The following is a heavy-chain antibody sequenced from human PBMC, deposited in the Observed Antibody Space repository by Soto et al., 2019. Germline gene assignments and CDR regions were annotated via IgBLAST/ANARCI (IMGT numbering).Heavy chain of an antibody. J-gene: IGHJ3*02. CDR3: ARGDSGGITNDAFDI. Sequence: PGGSLRLSCAASGFTFSIYAMHWFRQAPGKGLEWVAVISYDGSNKYYADSVKGRFTISRDNSKNTLYLQMNSLRAEDTAVYYCARGDSGGITNDAFDIWGQGTMVTVSS. V-gene: IGHV3-30-3*01. D-gene: IGHD2-8*01. CDR1: GFTFSIYA. CDR2: ISYDGSNK.